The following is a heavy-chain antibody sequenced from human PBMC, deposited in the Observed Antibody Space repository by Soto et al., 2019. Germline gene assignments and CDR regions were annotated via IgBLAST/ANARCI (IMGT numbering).Heavy chain of an antibody. V-gene: IGHV3-33*06. CDR2: ILYDGSNQ. Sequence: QVQLVESGGGVVQPGRSLRLSCAASGFTFSSYAMHWVRQAPGKGLEWVAAILYDGSNQYYADAVKGRFTISRDNSKNTLHLQMNSLRVEDTAVYYCAKEGRVGYSTRIFRRDNWFDPWGQGTPVTVSS. CDR1: GFTFSSYA. CDR3: AKEGRVGYSTRIFRRDNWFDP. J-gene: IGHJ5*02. D-gene: IGHD6-13*01.